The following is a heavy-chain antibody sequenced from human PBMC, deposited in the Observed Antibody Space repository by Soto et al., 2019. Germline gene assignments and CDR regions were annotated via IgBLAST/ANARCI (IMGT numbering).Heavy chain of an antibody. CDR2: INPNSGGT. CDR3: ARGDFYVDYPSDPFDV. CDR1: GYTFTGYY. Sequence: QVQLVQSGAEVKKSGASVRVSCKTSGYTFTGYYLHWVRQAPGQGLEWMGWINPNSGGTNFARRFQGRVTMTRDTSISTADMILSRLTSADTATYYCARGDFYVDYPSDPFDVWGQGTMVTVSS. V-gene: IGHV1-2*02. D-gene: IGHD4-17*01. J-gene: IGHJ3*01.